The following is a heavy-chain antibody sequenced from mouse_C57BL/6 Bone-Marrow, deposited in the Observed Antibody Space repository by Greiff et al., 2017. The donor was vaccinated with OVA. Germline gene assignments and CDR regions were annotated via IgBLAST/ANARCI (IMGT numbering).Heavy chain of an antibody. D-gene: IGHD1-1*01. CDR2: IYPGSGST. Sequence: QVQLQQPGAELVKPGASVKMSCKASGYTFTSYWITWVKQRPGQGLEWIGDIYPGSGSTNYNETFKGKATLTVDTSSSTAYMQLSSLTSEDSAVYYCARKGTYYGSSYDYYGMDYWGQGTSVTVSS. CDR1: GYTFTSYW. J-gene: IGHJ4*01. V-gene: IGHV1-55*01. CDR3: ARKGTYYGSSYDYYGMDY.